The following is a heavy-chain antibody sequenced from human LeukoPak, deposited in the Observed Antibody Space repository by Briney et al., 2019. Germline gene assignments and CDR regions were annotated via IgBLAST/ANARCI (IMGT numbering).Heavy chain of an antibody. CDR3: SRDHGDYSFDY. CDR2: TWFDGSNI. V-gene: IGHV3-33*01. D-gene: IGHD4-17*01. CDR1: GFTFSNYG. Sequence: GGSLRLSCVASGFTFSNYGMNWVRQAPGKGLEWVAITWFDGSNIDYADSVKGRFTISRDNSKNTLFLQMNSLRAEDTAVYYCSRDHGDYSFDYWGQGTLVTVSS. J-gene: IGHJ4*02.